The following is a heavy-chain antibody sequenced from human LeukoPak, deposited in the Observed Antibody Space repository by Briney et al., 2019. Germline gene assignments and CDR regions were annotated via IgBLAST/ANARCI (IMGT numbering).Heavy chain of an antibody. CDR1: GGSISSYY. Sequence: PSETLSLTCTVSGGSISSYYWSWIRQPPGKGLEWIGYIYYSGSTNYNPSLKSRVTISVDTSKNQFSLKLSSVTAPDTAVYYCARTPGIAVAGEFDYWGQGTLVTVSS. CDR3: ARTPGIAVAGEFDY. J-gene: IGHJ4*02. V-gene: IGHV4-59*01. D-gene: IGHD6-19*01. CDR2: IYYSGST.